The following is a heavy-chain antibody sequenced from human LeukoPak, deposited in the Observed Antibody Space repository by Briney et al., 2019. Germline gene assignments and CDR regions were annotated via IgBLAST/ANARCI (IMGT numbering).Heavy chain of an antibody. CDR3: ARGPNSNWSGLDF. Sequence: PGGSLRLSCVASGFTFSKNWMHWVRQAPGKGLVWVSRIQGDGSNTNYADSVKGRFSISRDNAKNTVYLQMNNLRAEDTAVYYCARGPNSNWSGLDFWGQGTLLTVSS. CDR2: IQGDGSNT. J-gene: IGHJ4*02. CDR1: GFTFSKNW. D-gene: IGHD6-6*01. V-gene: IGHV3-74*01.